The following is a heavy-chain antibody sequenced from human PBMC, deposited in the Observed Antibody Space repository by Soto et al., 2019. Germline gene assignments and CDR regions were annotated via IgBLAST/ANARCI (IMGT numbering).Heavy chain of an antibody. V-gene: IGHV3-30*18. Sequence: QVQLVESGGGVVQPGTSLRLSCAASGFSFSKYGMHWVRQAPGKGLEWVAIITYDGSNKYYLDSVKGRFTISRDNSRNTAFLQMDSLTAEDTATYYCAKALSEWSSTYCFDSWGQGARVTVTS. CDR2: ITYDGSNK. D-gene: IGHD1-26*01. J-gene: IGHJ4*02. CDR1: GFSFSKYG. CDR3: AKALSEWSSTYCFDS.